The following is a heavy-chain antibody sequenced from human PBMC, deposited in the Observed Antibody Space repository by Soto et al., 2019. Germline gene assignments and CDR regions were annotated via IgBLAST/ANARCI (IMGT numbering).Heavy chain of an antibody. D-gene: IGHD3-16*01. Sequence: QVQLVQSGAEVKKPGSSVRVSCKASGTIFSSYTISWVRQAPGQGLEWMGRIIPILGETNSAQKFQGRFTLTADKSTNTAYMELNSLRLEDTALYYCARGLGGRMDAWGQGTTVTVSS. CDR2: IIPILGET. J-gene: IGHJ6*02. CDR3: ARGLGGRMDA. V-gene: IGHV1-69*08. CDR1: GTIFSSYT.